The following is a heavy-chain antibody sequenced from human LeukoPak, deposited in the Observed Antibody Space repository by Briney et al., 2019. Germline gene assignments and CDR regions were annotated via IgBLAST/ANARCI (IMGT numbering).Heavy chain of an antibody. Sequence: PSETLSLTCAVYGGSFSGYYWSWIRQPPGKGLEWIGEIKHSGITNYNPSLKSRVTISVDTSKNQFSLKLSSVNAADTAVYYCARGLGYYYDSSGYHTPGAFDIWGQGTMVTVSS. CDR3: ARGLGYYYDSSGYHTPGAFDI. J-gene: IGHJ3*02. D-gene: IGHD3-22*01. V-gene: IGHV4-34*01. CDR2: IKHSGIT. CDR1: GGSFSGYY.